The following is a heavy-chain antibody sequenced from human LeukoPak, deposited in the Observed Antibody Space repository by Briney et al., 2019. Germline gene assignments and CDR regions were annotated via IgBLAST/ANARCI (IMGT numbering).Heavy chain of an antibody. D-gene: IGHD5-24*01. CDR1: GFTFSNYA. J-gene: IGHJ3*02. V-gene: IGHV3-23*01. CDR3: AKGRDSVDI. CDR2: IRGSGGYT. Sequence: GGSLRLSCAASGFTFSNYAMSWVRQVPGKGLEWVSAIRGSGGYTSYADSVKGRFTISRDNSKNTLNLQMNSLRAGDTAVYYCAKGRDSVDIWGQGTMVTVSS.